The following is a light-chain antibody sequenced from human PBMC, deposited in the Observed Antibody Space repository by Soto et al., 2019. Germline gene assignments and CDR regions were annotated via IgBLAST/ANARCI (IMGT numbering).Light chain of an antibody. Sequence: EIRMTQSPATLSVSPGETATLSCRASQSLTSYLAWYQQKPDQAPRLLIYGISTRATDIPARFSGSGSGTEFTLTISSLQSEDFAVYYCQQYNNWPPITFGQGTRLEIK. CDR3: QQYNNWPPIT. J-gene: IGKJ5*01. CDR1: QSLTSY. V-gene: IGKV3-15*01. CDR2: GIS.